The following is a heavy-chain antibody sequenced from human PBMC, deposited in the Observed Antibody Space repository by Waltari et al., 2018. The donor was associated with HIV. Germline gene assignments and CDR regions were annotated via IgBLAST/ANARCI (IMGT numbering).Heavy chain of an antibody. V-gene: IGHV3-53*01. CDR3: ARLVSWFNP. J-gene: IGHJ5*02. CDR1: GSSVISNS. Sequence: EVQLVESGGGWIQHGESLRLSCAAPGSSVISNSISWVRQATGKGLELVSRMQGDGTTNYADSVKGRFSTSRDEFKNIVYLQMNSLRVEDTAFYYCARLVSWFNPWGPGTLVTVSS. CDR2: MQGDGTT. D-gene: IGHD1-26*01.